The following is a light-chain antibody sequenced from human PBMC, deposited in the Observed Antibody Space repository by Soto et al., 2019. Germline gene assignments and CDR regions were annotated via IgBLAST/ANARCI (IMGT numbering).Light chain of an antibody. CDR3: QQYNNWPRT. J-gene: IGKJ1*01. Sequence: GDRVTITFPPSQGIRNDLARFQQKPGKVPKRLIYAASSLQSGVPSRFSGSGSGTEFTLSISSLQSEDFAVYYCQQYNNWPRTFGQGTKVDIK. CDR2: AAS. V-gene: IGKV1-17*01. CDR1: QGIRND.